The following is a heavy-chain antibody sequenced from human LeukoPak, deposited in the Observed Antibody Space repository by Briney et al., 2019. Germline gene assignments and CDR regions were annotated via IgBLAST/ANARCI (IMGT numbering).Heavy chain of an antibody. J-gene: IGHJ4*02. Sequence: GESLKISCKGSGYTYINYWISWVRQMPGKGLEWMGRIDPGDSSTKYSPSFQGHVSISADKSITTAYLQWSSLKASDTAIYYCARRRDDYGDRGFDTWGQGTLVTVSS. D-gene: IGHD4-17*01. CDR1: GYTYINYW. CDR2: IDPGDSST. V-gene: IGHV5-10-1*01. CDR3: ARRRDDYGDRGFDT.